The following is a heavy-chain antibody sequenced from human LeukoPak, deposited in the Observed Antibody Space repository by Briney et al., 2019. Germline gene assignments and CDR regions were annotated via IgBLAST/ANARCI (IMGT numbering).Heavy chain of an antibody. CDR3: AXXITXVRGVMDYFDY. CDR2: IYHSGST. D-gene: IGHD3-10*01. V-gene: IGHV4-30-2*01. CDR1: XGXISXGGYS. J-gene: IGHJ4*02. Sequence: PSETLSLTCAVSXGXISXGGYSXSXXXQXPXKGLEWIGYIYHSGSTYYNPXLKSRVTISVDRSKNQFSLKLSSVTAADTAVYYCAXXITXVRGVMDYFDYWGQGTLVTVSS.